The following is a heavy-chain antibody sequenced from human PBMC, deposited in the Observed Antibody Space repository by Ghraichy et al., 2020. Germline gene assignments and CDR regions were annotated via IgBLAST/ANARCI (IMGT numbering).Heavy chain of an antibody. V-gene: IGHV3-11*01. CDR2: ISPSADTI. CDR3: ARNYGGKIWYFDL. CDR1: GFTFSDFF. J-gene: IGHJ4*02. D-gene: IGHD4-23*01. Sequence: SLNISCAASGFTFSDFFMSWIRQAPGKGLQWVSYISPSADTIYYAESVKGRFTISRDNAENSLYLEVSSLKAEDTAVYYCARNYGGKIWYFDLWGQGSLVTVSS.